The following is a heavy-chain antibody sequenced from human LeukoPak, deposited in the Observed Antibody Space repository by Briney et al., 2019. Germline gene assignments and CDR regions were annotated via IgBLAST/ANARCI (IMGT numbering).Heavy chain of an antibody. CDR3: AKDIYSGTTVSSYGMDV. CDR1: GFTFSSFG. V-gene: IGHV3-30*18. Sequence: GGSLRLSCAASGFTFSSFGMHWVRQAPGRGLEWVSIISYDGSNNFYADSVKGRFTISRDNSKNTLYLQMNSLRAEDTAVYYCAKDIYSGTTVSSYGMDVWGQGTTVTVSS. D-gene: IGHD4-17*01. J-gene: IGHJ6*02. CDR2: ISYDGSNN.